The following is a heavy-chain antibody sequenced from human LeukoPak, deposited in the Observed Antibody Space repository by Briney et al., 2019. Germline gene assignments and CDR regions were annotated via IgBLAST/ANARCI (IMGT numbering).Heavy chain of an antibody. J-gene: IGHJ2*01. CDR2: ISYDGKHK. CDR3: ARDPAPYSSSWYYWCFDL. D-gene: IGHD6-13*01. CDR1: GFTFSNYA. Sequence: PGGSLRLSCAASGFTFSNYAMERVRQAPGKGLEWVALISYDGKHKYYADSMKGRFTISRDNSKNTLYLQMNSLRAEDTAVYYCARDPAPYSSSWYYWCFDLWGRGTLVTVSS. V-gene: IGHV3-30*04.